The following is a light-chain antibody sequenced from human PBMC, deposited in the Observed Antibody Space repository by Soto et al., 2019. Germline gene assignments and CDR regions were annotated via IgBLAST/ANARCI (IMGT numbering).Light chain of an antibody. CDR2: GAS. V-gene: IGKV3-20*01. CDR3: QQFGNSPWT. Sequence: ALTQSPGTLSSSPGERATLSCRASQSVSSNYLAWYQQKPGQAPRLLIYGASSRATGIPDRFSGSGSGTDFTLTINRLEPEDFAVYFCQQFGNSPWTFGQGTKVEI. CDR1: QSVSSNY. J-gene: IGKJ1*01.